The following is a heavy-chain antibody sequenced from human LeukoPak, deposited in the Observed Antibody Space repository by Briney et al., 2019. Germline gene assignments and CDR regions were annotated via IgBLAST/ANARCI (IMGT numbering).Heavy chain of an antibody. CDR2: ISAYNGNT. CDR1: GYTFTSYG. J-gene: IGHJ3*02. CDR3: AGDPWAVDYGDSFGLVAVAFDI. D-gene: IGHD4-17*01. V-gene: IGHV1-18*01. Sequence: ASVKVSCKASGYTFTSYGISWVRQAPGQGLEWMGWISAYNGNTNYAQKLQGRVTMTTDTSTSTAYMELRSLRSDDTAVYYCAGDPWAVDYGDSFGLVAVAFDIWGQGTMVTVSS.